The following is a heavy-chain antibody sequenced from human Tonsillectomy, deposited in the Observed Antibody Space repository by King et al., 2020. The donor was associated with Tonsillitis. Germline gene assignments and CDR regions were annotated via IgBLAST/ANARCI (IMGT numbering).Heavy chain of an antibody. CDR1: GFTFSSYG. D-gene: IGHD6-19*01. CDR2: ISYDGSNK. Sequence: VQLVESGGGVVQPGRSLRLSCAASGFTFSSYGMHWVRQAPGKGLEWVAVISYDGSNKYYADSVKGRFTISRDNSKNTLYLQMNSLRAEDTAVYYCAKDLAKGSGGGGDYWGQGTLVTVSS. J-gene: IGHJ4*02. V-gene: IGHV3-30*18. CDR3: AKDLAKGSGGGGDY.